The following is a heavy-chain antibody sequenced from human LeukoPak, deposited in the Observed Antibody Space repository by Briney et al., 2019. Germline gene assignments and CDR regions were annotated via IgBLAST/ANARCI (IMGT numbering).Heavy chain of an antibody. CDR3: ARGGYYGSGSSDY. J-gene: IGHJ4*02. Sequence: SETLSLTCTVSGGSISSDYWSWIRQPAGKGLEWIGRIYTTGSTNYSPSLKSRVTMSVDTSKNQFSLKLSSVTAADTAVYYCARGGYYGSGSSDYWGQGTLVTVSS. V-gene: IGHV4-4*07. CDR2: IYTTGST. D-gene: IGHD3-10*01. CDR1: GGSISSDY.